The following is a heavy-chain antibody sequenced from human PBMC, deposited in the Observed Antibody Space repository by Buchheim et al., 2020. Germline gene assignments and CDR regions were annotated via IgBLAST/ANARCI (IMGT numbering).Heavy chain of an antibody. V-gene: IGHV3-30-3*02. J-gene: IGHJ4*02. D-gene: IGHD2-15*01. Sequence: QVQLVESGGGVVQPGRSLRLSCAASGFAFSSYAMHWVRQAPGKGLEWVTVISYDGSNKYYADSVKGRFTISRDNSKNTLYLQMNSLRAEDTAVYYCAKTVDSATAYWGQGTL. CDR2: ISYDGSNK. CDR3: AKTVDSATAY. CDR1: GFAFSSYA.